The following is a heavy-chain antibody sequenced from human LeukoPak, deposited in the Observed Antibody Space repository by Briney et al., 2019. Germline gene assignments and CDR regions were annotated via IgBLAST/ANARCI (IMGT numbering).Heavy chain of an antibody. CDR3: AREADGYTSDY. J-gene: IGHJ4*02. V-gene: IGHV3-33*01. D-gene: IGHD5-24*01. CDR2: IWYDGSNK. Sequence: GGSLRLSCAASGFTFSSYGMHWVRQAPGKGLEWVAVIWYDGSNKYYADSVKGRFTISRDNSKNTLYLQMNSLRAEDTAVCYCAREADGYTSDYWGQGTLVTVSS. CDR1: GFTFSSYG.